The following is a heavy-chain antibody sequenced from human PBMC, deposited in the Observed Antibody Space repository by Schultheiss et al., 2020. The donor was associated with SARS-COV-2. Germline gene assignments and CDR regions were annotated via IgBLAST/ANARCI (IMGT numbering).Heavy chain of an antibody. J-gene: IGHJ5*02. CDR1: GFTFSSYW. Sequence: GGSLRLSCAASGFTFSSYWMDWVRQAPGKGLEWVSYISSSGSTIYYADSVKGRFTISRDNAKNSLYLQMNSLRAEDTAVYYCARGNDFWSGYYRGWFDPWGQGTLVTVSS. CDR3: ARGNDFWSGYYRGWFDP. CDR2: ISSSGSTI. D-gene: IGHD3-3*01. V-gene: IGHV3-48*04.